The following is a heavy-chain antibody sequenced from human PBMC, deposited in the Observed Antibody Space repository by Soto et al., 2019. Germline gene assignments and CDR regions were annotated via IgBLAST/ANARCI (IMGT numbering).Heavy chain of an antibody. CDR3: TSLERYCSSTSCFKHYYYYYYMDV. CDR2: IRSKANSYAT. CDR1: GFTFSGSA. Sequence: GGSLRLSCAASGFTFSGSAMHWVRQASGKGLEWVGRIRSKANSYATAYAASVKGRFTISRDDSKNTAYLQMNSLKTEDTAVYYCTSLERYCSSTSCFKHYYYYYYMDVWGKGTTVTVSS. J-gene: IGHJ6*03. V-gene: IGHV3-73*01. D-gene: IGHD2-2*01.